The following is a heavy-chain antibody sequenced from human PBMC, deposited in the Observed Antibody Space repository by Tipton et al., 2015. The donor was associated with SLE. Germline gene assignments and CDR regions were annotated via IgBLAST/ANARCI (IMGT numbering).Heavy chain of an antibody. Sequence: LRLSCAVYGGSFSGYYWSWIRQPPGKGLEWIGEINHSGSTNYNPSLKSRVTISVDTSKNQFSLKLTSVTAADTAVYFCARLNYDYIWGSYRPWFDPWGQGTLVTVSS. V-gene: IGHV4-34*01. D-gene: IGHD3-16*02. J-gene: IGHJ5*02. CDR2: INHSGST. CDR1: GGSFSGYY. CDR3: ARLNYDYIWGSYRPWFDP.